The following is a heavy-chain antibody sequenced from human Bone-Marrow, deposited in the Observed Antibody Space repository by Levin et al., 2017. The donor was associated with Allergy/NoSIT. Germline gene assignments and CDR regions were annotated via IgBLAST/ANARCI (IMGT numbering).Heavy chain of an antibody. V-gene: IGHV4-34*01. CDR1: GGSFSGYY. J-gene: IGHJ4*02. CDR2: INHSGST. D-gene: IGHD2-2*01. CDR3: ATGEYQLLWDY. Sequence: PSETLSLTCAVYGGSFSGYYWSWIRQPPGKGLEWIGEINHSGSTNYNPSLKSRVTISVDTSKNQFSLKLSSVTAADTAVYYCATGEYQLLWDYWGQGTLVTVSS.